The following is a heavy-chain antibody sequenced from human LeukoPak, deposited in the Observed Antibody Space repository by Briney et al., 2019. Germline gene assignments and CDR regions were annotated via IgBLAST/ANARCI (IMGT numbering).Heavy chain of an antibody. J-gene: IGHJ3*02. CDR2: IYYSGST. D-gene: IGHD3-22*01. V-gene: IGHV4-59*08. CDR3: ARHRRYYDSSGYLNAFDI. Sequence: PSETLSLTCTVSGGSISSYYWSWIRQPPGKGLEWIGYIYYSGSTNYNLSLKSRVTISVDTSKNQFSLKLSSVTAADTAVYYCARHRRYYDSSGYLNAFDIWGQGTMVTVSS. CDR1: GGSISSYY.